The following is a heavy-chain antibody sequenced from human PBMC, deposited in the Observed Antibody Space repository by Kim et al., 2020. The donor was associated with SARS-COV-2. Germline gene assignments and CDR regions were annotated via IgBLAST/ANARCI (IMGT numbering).Heavy chain of an antibody. CDR2: IDPSDSYT. CDR1: GYSFTSYW. J-gene: IGHJ2*01. Sequence: GESLKISCKGSGYSFTSYWISWVRQMPGKGLEWMGRIDPSDSYTNYSPSFQGHVTISADKSISTAYLQWSSLKASDTAMYYCARHYLDPPRFGLESSGYSPWDFDLWGRGTLVTVSS. V-gene: IGHV5-10-1*01. D-gene: IGHD3-22*01. CDR3: ARHYLDPPRFGLESSGYSPWDFDL.